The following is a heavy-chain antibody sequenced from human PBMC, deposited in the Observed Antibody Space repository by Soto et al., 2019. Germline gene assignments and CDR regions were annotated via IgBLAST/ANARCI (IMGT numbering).Heavy chain of an antibody. CDR1: GFTFSSYS. D-gene: IGHD3-10*01. J-gene: IGHJ4*02. CDR2: ISSSSSYI. Sequence: PGGSLRLSCAASGFTFSSYSMNWVRQAPGKGLEWVSSISSSSSYIYYADSVKGRFTISRDNSKNTLYLQMNSLRAEDTAVYYCAKETTYYYGSGSSPIDYWGQGTLVTVSS. V-gene: IGHV3-21*04. CDR3: AKETTYYYGSGSSPIDY.